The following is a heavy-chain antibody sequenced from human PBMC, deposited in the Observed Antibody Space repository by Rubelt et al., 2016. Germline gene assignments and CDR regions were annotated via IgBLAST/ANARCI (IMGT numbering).Heavy chain of an antibody. CDR3: ASLLNYYDDSSGHFDY. Sequence: QVQLVQSGAEVKKPGASVKVSCKASGYTFTSYGISWVRQAPGQGLEWMGWISAYNGNTNYAQKLQGRVTMTTDTSTSTAYMELRSLRSDDTAVYYCASLLNYYDDSSGHFDYWGQGTLVTVSS. CDR2: ISAYNGNT. J-gene: IGHJ4*02. CDR1: GYTFTSYG. D-gene: IGHD3-22*01. V-gene: IGHV1-18*01.